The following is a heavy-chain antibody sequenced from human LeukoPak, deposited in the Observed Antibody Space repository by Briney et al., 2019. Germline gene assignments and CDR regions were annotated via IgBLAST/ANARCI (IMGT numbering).Heavy chain of an antibody. D-gene: IGHD3-22*01. V-gene: IGHV4-59*01. J-gene: IGHJ4*02. Sequence: SETLSLTCTVSGGSINNYYWSWIRQPPGKGLEWIGCMYYSGSTNYNPSLKSRVTISVDTSQNQFSLQLSSVTAADTAVYYCARLLLYYYESSGYYSYFDSWGQGSVVTVSS. CDR2: MYYSGST. CDR3: ARLLLYYYESSGYYSYFDS. CDR1: GGSINNYY.